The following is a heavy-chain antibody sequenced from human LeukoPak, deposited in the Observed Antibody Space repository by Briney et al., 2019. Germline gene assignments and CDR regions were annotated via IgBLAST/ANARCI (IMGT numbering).Heavy chain of an antibody. V-gene: IGHV4-39*01. CDR2: IYYSGST. Sequence: SETLSLTCTVSGGSISSSSYYWGWIRQPPGKGLEWIGSIYYSGSTYYNPSLKSRVTISVDTSKNQFSLKLSSVTAADTAVYYCARGVARITIFGVDLYYYYMDVWGKGTTVTVSS. CDR3: ARGVARITIFGVDLYYYYMDV. CDR1: GGSISSSSYY. D-gene: IGHD3-3*01. J-gene: IGHJ6*03.